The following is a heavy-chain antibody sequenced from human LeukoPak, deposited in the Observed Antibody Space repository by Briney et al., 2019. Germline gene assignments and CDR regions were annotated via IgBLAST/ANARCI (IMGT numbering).Heavy chain of an antibody. Sequence: GGSLRLSCAVSGITLSNYGMSWVRQAPGKGLEWVAGISGSGCSTNYADSVKGRFTISRDNRKNTLYLQMKSLRAEDTAVYFCAKRGVVIRVILVGFHKEAYYFDSWGQGALVTVSS. D-gene: IGHD3-22*01. CDR3: AKRGVVIRVILVGFHKEAYYFDS. J-gene: IGHJ4*02. CDR1: GITLSNYG. CDR2: ISGSGCST. V-gene: IGHV3-23*01.